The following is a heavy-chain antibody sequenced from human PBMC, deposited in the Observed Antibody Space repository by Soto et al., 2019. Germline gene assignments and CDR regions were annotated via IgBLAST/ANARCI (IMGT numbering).Heavy chain of an antibody. J-gene: IGHJ4*02. CDR3: TSYYYDSSGYFSPFDY. Sequence: GGSLRLSCAASGFTFSSYGMHRVRQAPGKGLEWVAVISYDGSNKYYADSVKGRFTISRDNSKNTLYLQMNSLRAEDTAVYYCTSYYYDSSGYFSPFDYWGQGSLVTVSS. D-gene: IGHD3-22*01. CDR2: ISYDGSNK. CDR1: GFTFSSYG. V-gene: IGHV3-30*03.